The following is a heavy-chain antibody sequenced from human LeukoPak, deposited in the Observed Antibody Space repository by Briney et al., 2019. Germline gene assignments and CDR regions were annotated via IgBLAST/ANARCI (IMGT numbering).Heavy chain of an antibody. D-gene: IGHD5-24*01. Sequence: ASVKVSCKASGYTFNNYYIHWVRQAPGQGLEWMGLINPGGDNTNYAQNFQGRVTMTRDTSASTVYMELSSLRSEDTAIYYCARIRDGYSDAYDIWGQGTVVTVPS. V-gene: IGHV1-46*02. CDR3: ARIRDGYSDAYDI. CDR1: GYTFNNYY. CDR2: INPGGDNT. J-gene: IGHJ3*02.